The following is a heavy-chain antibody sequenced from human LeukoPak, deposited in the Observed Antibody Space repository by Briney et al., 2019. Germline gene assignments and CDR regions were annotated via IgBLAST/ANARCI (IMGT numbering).Heavy chain of an antibody. CDR1: GGTFSSYA. V-gene: IGHV1-69*05. D-gene: IGHD1-26*01. Sequence: SVKVSCKASGGTFSSYAISWVRQAPGQGLEWMGGIIPIFGTANYAQKFQGRVSMTRDTSMSTVYMELSSLRSEDTAVYYCARDSPISGSYYGGLGYWGQGTLVTVSS. J-gene: IGHJ4*02. CDR2: IIPIFGTA. CDR3: ARDSPISGSYYGGLGY.